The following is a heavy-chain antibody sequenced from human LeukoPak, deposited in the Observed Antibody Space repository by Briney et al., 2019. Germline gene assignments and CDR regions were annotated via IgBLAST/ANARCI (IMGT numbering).Heavy chain of an antibody. V-gene: IGHV3-7*03. J-gene: IGHJ5*02. CDR2: IKQDGSEK. CDR3: ARDCRAYYDFWSGYYNWFDP. D-gene: IGHD3-3*01. CDR1: GFTFSSYA. Sequence: GGSLRLSCAASGFTFSSYAMSWVRQAPGKGLEWVANIKQDGSEKYYVDSVKGRFTISRDNAKNSLYLQMNSLRAEDTAVYYCARDCRAYYDFWSGYYNWFDPWGQGTLVTVSS.